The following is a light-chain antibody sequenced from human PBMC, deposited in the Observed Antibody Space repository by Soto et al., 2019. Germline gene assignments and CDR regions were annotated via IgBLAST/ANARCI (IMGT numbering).Light chain of an antibody. CDR2: AAS. Sequence: DIQMTQSPSSLYASVGDRVTITCRASQSIRNYLNWYQQKPGKAPKFLIYAASTLQSGVPSRFSGSGSGTDFTLTISSLQPEDFATYYCQQSYSNPRTFGQGTKVDIK. CDR1: QSIRNY. J-gene: IGKJ1*01. V-gene: IGKV1-39*01. CDR3: QQSYSNPRT.